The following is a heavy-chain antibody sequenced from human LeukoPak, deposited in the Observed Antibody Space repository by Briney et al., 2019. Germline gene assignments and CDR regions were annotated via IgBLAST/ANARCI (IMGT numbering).Heavy chain of an antibody. CDR3: TRGRPGHYYDY. CDR1: GFTFSGYS. J-gene: IGHJ4*02. V-gene: IGHV3-48*02. CDR2: ISGSSSTI. D-gene: IGHD6-6*01. Sequence: GGSLRLSCVVSGFTFSGYSMNWVRQAPGKGLEWVSCISGSSSTIFYADSMKGRFTVSRDNAKNSLYLQMDSLRDGDTAVYYCTRGRPGHYYDYWGQGTRVTVSS.